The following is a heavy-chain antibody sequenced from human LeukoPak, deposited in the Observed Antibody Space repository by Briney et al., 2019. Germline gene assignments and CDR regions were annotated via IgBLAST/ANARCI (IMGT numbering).Heavy chain of an antibody. CDR1: GFTFSTCA. J-gene: IGHJ3*02. CDR2: ISYDGSNK. V-gene: IGHV3-30-3*01. Sequence: GGSLRLSCAASGFTFSTCAMHWVRQAPGKGLEWVAVISYDGSNKYYADSVKGRFTISRDNSKNTLYLQMNSLRAEDTAVYYCALKGIGGREEGFDIWGQGTMVTVSS. D-gene: IGHD3-10*01. CDR3: ALKGIGGREEGFDI.